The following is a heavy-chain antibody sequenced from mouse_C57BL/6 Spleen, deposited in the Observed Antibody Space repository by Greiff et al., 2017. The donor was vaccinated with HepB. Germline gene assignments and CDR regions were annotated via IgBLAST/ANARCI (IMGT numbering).Heavy chain of an antibody. CDR1: GYTFTDYY. V-gene: IGHV1-26*01. J-gene: IGHJ4*01. CDR3: ARSQYAMDY. Sequence: VQLQQSGPELVKPGASVKISCKASGYTFTDYYMNWVKQSHGKSLEWIGDINPNNGGTSYNQKFKGKATLTVDKSSSTAYMELRSLTSEDSAVYYCARSQYAMDYWGQGTSVTVSS. CDR2: INPNNGGT.